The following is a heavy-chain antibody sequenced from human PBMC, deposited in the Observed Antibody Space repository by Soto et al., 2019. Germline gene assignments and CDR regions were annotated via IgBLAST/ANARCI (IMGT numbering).Heavy chain of an antibody. J-gene: IGHJ6*03. CDR3: ARLPYHGSGSYPHRNYYYYYMDV. CDR2: IYYSGST. D-gene: IGHD3-10*01. Sequence: SETLSLTCTVSGGSISSSSYYWGWIRQPPGKGLEWIGSIYYSGSTYYNPSLKSRVTISVDTSKNQFSLKLSSVTAADTAVYYCARLPYHGSGSYPHRNYYYYYMDVWGKGTTVTVSS. V-gene: IGHV4-39*01. CDR1: GGSISSSSYY.